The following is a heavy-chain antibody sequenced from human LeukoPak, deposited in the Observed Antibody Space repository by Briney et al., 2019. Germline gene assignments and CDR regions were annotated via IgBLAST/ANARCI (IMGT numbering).Heavy chain of an antibody. V-gene: IGHV3-7*03. CDR2: IKHDGGDK. Sequence: QPGGSLRLSCAASGFTFSNYWMSWVRQAPGKGLEWVANIKHDGGDKHYVDSVKGRFTIARDSAKNSLNLQMNSLRAGDTAVYYCARGGNYDILTGYIFDYWGQGTLVTVSS. CDR3: ARGGNYDILTGYIFDY. D-gene: IGHD3-9*01. J-gene: IGHJ4*02. CDR1: GFTFSNYW.